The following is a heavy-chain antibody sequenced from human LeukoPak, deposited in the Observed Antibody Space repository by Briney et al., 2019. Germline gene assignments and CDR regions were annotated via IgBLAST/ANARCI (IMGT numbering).Heavy chain of an antibody. D-gene: IGHD4-17*01. CDR3: AMGGMTTVTGGYY. V-gene: IGHV4-34*01. Sequence: PSETLSLTCAVYGGSFSGYYWSWIRQPPGKGLEWIGEINHSGSTNYNPSLKSRVTISVDTSKNQFSLKLSSVTAADTAVYYCAMGGMTTVTGGYYWGQGTLVTVSS. CDR1: GGSFSGYY. CDR2: INHSGST. J-gene: IGHJ4*02.